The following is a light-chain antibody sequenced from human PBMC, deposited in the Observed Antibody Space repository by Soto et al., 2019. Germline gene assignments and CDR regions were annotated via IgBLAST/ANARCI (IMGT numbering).Light chain of an antibody. J-gene: IGKJ1*01. V-gene: IGKV1-5*03. CDR1: QSISTW. CDR3: QDYNSWT. Sequence: DIQMTQSPSTLSASVGDRVTITCRASQSISTWLSWYQQQPVKAPKVLIYTASNLQSGVSSRFSGSGSGTEFPLTISSLQPDDFATYYRQDYNSWTFGQGTKVDI. CDR2: TAS.